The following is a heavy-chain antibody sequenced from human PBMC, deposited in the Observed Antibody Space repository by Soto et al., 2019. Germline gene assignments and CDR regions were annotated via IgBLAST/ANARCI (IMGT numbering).Heavy chain of an antibody. D-gene: IGHD2-2*02. CDR1: GFTFSSYS. CDR2: ISSSSSTI. J-gene: IGHJ6*02. Sequence: EVQLVESGGGLVQPGGSLRLSCAASGFTFSSYSMNWVRQAPGKGLEWVSYISSSSSTIYYADSVKGRFTISRDNAKNSLYLQMNSLRDEDTAVYYCARDGCSSTSCYKVYYYYYGMDVWGQGTTVTVSS. CDR3: ARDGCSSTSCYKVYYYYYGMDV. V-gene: IGHV3-48*02.